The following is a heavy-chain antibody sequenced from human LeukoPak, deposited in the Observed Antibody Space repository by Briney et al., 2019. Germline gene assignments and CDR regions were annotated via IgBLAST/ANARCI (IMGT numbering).Heavy chain of an antibody. D-gene: IGHD4-17*01. CDR1: GGSFSGYY. J-gene: IGHJ4*02. CDR3: ARATVTTRDFDY. Sequence: SETLSLTCAVYGGSFSGYYWSWIRQPPGKGLEWIGEINHSGSTNYNPSLKSRVTISVDTSKNQFSLKLSPVTAADTAVYYCARATVTTRDFDYWGQGTLVTVSS. V-gene: IGHV4-34*01. CDR2: INHSGST.